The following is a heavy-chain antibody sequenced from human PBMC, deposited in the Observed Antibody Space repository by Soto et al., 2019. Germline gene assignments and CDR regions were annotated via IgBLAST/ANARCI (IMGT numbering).Heavy chain of an antibody. V-gene: IGHV4-39*01. D-gene: IGHD6-25*01. J-gene: IGHJ5*02. CDR1: GGSITSSSHF. CDR2: IYFTGNT. CDR3: AVQTFTIAAASYGRSNWFDP. Sequence: PSETLSLTCSASGGSITSSSHFWGWVRQPPGKGLEWIGTIYFTGNTYYTPSLKSRLTMSIDTSKNEFPLRLNSVTAADTAVYYCAVQTFTIAAASYGRSNWFDPWGPGTLVTVSS.